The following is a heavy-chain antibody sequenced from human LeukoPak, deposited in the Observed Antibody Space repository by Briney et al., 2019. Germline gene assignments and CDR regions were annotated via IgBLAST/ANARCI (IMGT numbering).Heavy chain of an antibody. Sequence: GGSLRLSCAASGFTFSSYGMHWVRQGTGKGLEWVSAIDTAGCTYYPGSLKGRFTISRENAKKSLYLQMNSLTAGDTAVYYCARRAGAYSHPYDYWGQGTLVTVSS. CDR1: GFTFSSYG. CDR3: ARRAGAYSHPYDY. CDR2: IDTAGCT. J-gene: IGHJ4*02. V-gene: IGHV3-13*01. D-gene: IGHD4/OR15-4a*01.